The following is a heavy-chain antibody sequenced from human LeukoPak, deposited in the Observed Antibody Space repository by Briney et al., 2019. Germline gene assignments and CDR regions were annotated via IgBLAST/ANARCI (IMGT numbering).Heavy chain of an antibody. Sequence: SETLSLTCTVSGGSITGSSYYWGWIRPPPGTGLEWIGSMYYSGSTYYNPSLKSRLTISVDTSKNQFSLKLTSVTAADTAVYYCARQYYDNTGYYYFDYWGQGTLVTVSS. J-gene: IGHJ4*02. CDR1: GGSITGSSYY. CDR3: ARQYYDNTGYYYFDY. CDR2: MYYSGST. V-gene: IGHV4-39*01. D-gene: IGHD3-22*01.